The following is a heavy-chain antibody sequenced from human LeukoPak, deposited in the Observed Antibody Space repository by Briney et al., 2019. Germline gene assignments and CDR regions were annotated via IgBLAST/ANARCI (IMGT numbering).Heavy chain of an antibody. CDR1: GFNFRDYY. CDR3: ARYYYGRSGYYYLDY. D-gene: IGHD3-22*01. J-gene: IGHJ4*02. CDR2: SSSSGSTI. Sequence: GGSLRLSCVASGFNFRDYYMGWIRQAPGKGLEWVSYSSSSGSTIYYAASVKGRFTISRDNAKNSLYLQMNSLRTEDTAVYSCARYYYGRSGYYYLDYWGQGTLVTVSS. V-gene: IGHV3-11*01.